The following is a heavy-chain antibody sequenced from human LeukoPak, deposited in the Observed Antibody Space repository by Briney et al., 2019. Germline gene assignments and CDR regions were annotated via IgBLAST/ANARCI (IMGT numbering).Heavy chain of an antibody. CDR1: GYTFTSYG. V-gene: IGHV1-18*01. CDR2: ISAYNGNT. Sequence: GASVKVSCKASGYTFTSYGISWVRQAPGQGLEWMGWISAYNGNTNYAQKLQGRVTMTTDTSTSTAYMELRSLRSDDTAVYYCARGEEPLLWFGELSFPFAFDIWGQGTMVTVSS. J-gene: IGHJ3*02. CDR3: ARGEEPLLWFGELSFPFAFDI. D-gene: IGHD3-10*01.